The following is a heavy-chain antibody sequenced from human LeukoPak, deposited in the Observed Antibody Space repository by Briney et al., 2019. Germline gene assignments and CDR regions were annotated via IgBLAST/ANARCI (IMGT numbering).Heavy chain of an antibody. CDR3: ARRIYDSSGYSVYFDS. J-gene: IGHJ4*02. CDR2: IYPEDSDT. Sequence: GESLQISCKSSGSSFNNKWIGWVRPLPGKGLEWMGVIYPEDSDTRYSPSFQGQVTISVDKSINTAYLQWSSLKASDTAIYYCARRIYDSSGYSVYFDSWGQGTLVTVSS. V-gene: IGHV5-51*01. D-gene: IGHD3-22*01. CDR1: GSSFNNKW.